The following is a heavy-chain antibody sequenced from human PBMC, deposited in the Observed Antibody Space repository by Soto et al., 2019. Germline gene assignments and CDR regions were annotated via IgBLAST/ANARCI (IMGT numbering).Heavy chain of an antibody. CDR2: IYPGDSDT. V-gene: IGHV5-51*01. CDR3: ARHFISSGWYRGFVY. CDR1: GYSFTSYW. D-gene: IGHD6-19*01. J-gene: IGHJ4*02. Sequence: GESLKISCKGSGYSFTSYWIGWVRQMPGKGLEWMGIIYPGDSDTRYSPSFQGQVTISADKSISTAYLQWSSLKASDTAMYYCARHFISSGWYRGFVYWCQGTLVTGSS.